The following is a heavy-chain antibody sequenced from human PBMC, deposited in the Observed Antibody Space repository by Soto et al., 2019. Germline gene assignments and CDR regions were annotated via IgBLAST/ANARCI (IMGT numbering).Heavy chain of an antibody. V-gene: IGHV1-58*02. Sequence: QMQLVQSGPEVKKPGTSVKVSCKASGFTFTSSAMQWVRQARGQRLEWIGWIVVGSGNTNYAQKFRERVTITRDMSXXTAYMELSSLRSEDTAVYYCAADSTDSRGELRVDYWGQGTLVTVSS. CDR1: GFTFTSSA. J-gene: IGHJ4*02. CDR3: AADSTDSRGELRVDY. D-gene: IGHD1-26*01. CDR2: IVVGSGNT.